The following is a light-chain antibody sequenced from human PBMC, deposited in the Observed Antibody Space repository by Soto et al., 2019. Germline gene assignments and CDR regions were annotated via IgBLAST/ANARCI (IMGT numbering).Light chain of an antibody. CDR1: QSVSSSY. J-gene: IGKJ4*02. CDR3: HQYGSSPPVW. CDR2: GAS. V-gene: IGKV3-20*01. Sequence: DIVLTQSPGTLSLSPGERATLSCRARQSVSSSYLAWYQQKPGLAPMLLIDGASSRSTGIPDRFSGSGSGTDFALTISRLEREDFAVYYGHQYGSSPPVWFGGWTKVEIK.